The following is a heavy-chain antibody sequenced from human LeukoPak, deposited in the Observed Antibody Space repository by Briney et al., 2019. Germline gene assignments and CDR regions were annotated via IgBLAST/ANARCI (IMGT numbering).Heavy chain of an antibody. J-gene: IGHJ3*02. CDR2: IKQGGSEK. Sequence: GGSLRLSCAASGFTFSSYWMSWVRQAPGKGLEWVANIKQGGSEKYYVDSVKGRFTISRDNAKNSLYLQMNSLRAEDTAVYYCARDPRARGSYLYAFDIWGQGTMVTVSS. CDR1: GFTFSSYW. V-gene: IGHV3-7*01. CDR3: ARDPRARGSYLYAFDI. D-gene: IGHD1-26*01.